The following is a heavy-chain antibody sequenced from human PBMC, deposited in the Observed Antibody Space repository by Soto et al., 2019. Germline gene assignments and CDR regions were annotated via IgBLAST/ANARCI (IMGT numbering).Heavy chain of an antibody. J-gene: IGHJ4*01. CDR3: AKGRSGSYPTLPGYYDY. Sequence: QVQLVESGGGVVQPGRSLRLSCAASGFTFSSYGMHWVRQAPGKGLEWVAVISYDGSNKYYADSVKGRFTISRDNSKNTLYLQMNSLRAEDTAVYYCAKGRSGSYPTLPGYYDYWGHGTLVTVSS. V-gene: IGHV3-30*18. CDR2: ISYDGSNK. CDR1: GFTFSSYG. D-gene: IGHD3-10*01.